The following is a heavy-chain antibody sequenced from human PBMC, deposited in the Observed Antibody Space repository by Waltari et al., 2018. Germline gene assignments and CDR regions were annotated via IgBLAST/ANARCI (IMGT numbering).Heavy chain of an antibody. J-gene: IGHJ6*02. CDR3: ARDRRDGYSFYYYGMDV. V-gene: IGHV3-48*03. CDR2: ISSSGSTI. Sequence: EVQLVESGGGLVQPGGSLRLSCAASGFAFSSYEMNWVSQAPGKGLEWVSYISSSGSTIYYADSVKGRFTISRDNAKNSLYLQMNSLRAEDTAVYYCARDRRDGYSFYYYGMDVWGQGTTVTVSS. D-gene: IGHD4-4*01. CDR1: GFAFSSYE.